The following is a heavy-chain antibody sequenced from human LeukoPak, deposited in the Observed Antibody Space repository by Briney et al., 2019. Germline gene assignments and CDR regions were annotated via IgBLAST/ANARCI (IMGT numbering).Heavy chain of an antibody. CDR3: ARGDLYCSSTSCYAAYYYMDV. Sequence: ASVKVSCKASGGTFSSYAISWVRQAPGQGLEWMGGIIPIFGTANYAQKFQGRVTITADESTSTAYMELSSLRSEDTAVYYCARGDLYCSSTSCYAAYYYMDVWGKGTTVTVSS. CDR2: IIPIFGTA. D-gene: IGHD2-2*01. J-gene: IGHJ6*03. CDR1: GGTFSSYA. V-gene: IGHV1-69*13.